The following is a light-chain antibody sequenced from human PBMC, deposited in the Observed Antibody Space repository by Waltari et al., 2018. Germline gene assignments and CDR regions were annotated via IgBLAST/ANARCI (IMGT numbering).Light chain of an antibody. J-gene: IGLJ3*02. Sequence: QTVVTQEPSLTVSPGGTVTLTCASSAGAVTSGYYPNWFQQKPGQAPRALIYTTNNKHSWTPARFSGSLLGDKAARTLSGVQPEDEAEYYCLVYYGGAWVFGGGTKLTVL. CDR2: TTN. V-gene: IGLV7-43*01. CDR3: LVYYGGAWV. CDR1: AGAVTSGYY.